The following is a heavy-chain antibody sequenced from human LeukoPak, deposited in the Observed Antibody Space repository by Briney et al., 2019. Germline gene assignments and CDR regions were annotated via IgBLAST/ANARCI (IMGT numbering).Heavy chain of an antibody. CDR1: GYTFTSYA. Sequence: ASVKVSCKASGYTFTSYAMHWVRQAPGQRLEWMGWINAGNGNTKYSQKFQGRVTITRDTSASTAYMELSSLRSEDTAVYYCARGSYSGEQLDQGRLDYWGQGTLVTVSS. J-gene: IGHJ4*02. V-gene: IGHV1-3*01. D-gene: IGHD1-26*01. CDR2: INAGNGNT. CDR3: ARGSYSGEQLDQGRLDY.